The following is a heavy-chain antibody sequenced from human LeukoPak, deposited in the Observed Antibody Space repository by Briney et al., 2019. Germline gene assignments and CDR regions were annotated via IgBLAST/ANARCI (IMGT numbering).Heavy chain of an antibody. Sequence: GGSLRLSCAASGFAFSSYGMHWVRQAPGKGLEWVAYIHYDSSTEDYADSVKGRFTISRDNFKNTLYLQMNSLTDEDTAVYYCARDDGGNPNDAFDVWGQGTKVTVSS. V-gene: IGHV3-30*02. D-gene: IGHD4-23*01. J-gene: IGHJ3*01. CDR3: ARDDGGNPNDAFDV. CDR1: GFAFSSYG. CDR2: IHYDSSTE.